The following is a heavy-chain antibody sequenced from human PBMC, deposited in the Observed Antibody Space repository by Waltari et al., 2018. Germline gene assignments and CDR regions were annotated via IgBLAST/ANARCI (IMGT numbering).Heavy chain of an antibody. CDR1: GFTFSSYS. CDR2: ISSSSSTI. Sequence: EVQLVESGGGLVQPGGSLRLSCAASGFTFSSYSMNWVRQAPGKGLEWVSYISSSSSTIYYADSVKGRFTISRDDAKNSLYLQMNSLRAEDTAVYYCARDPPIVGASDAFDIWGQGTMVTVSS. CDR3: ARDPPIVGASDAFDI. J-gene: IGHJ3*02. V-gene: IGHV3-48*01. D-gene: IGHD1-26*01.